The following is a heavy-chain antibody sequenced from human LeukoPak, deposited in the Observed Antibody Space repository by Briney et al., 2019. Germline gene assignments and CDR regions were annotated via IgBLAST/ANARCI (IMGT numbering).Heavy chain of an antibody. V-gene: IGHV1-2*02. Sequence: RASVKVSCKASGYTFTGYYMHWVRQAPGQGLEWMGWINPNSGGTNYAQKFQGRVTMTRDTSISTAYMELSRLRSDDTAVYYCARDRGIVVVPAAILSPHRALDYYYYGMDVWGQGTTVTVSS. J-gene: IGHJ6*02. CDR1: GYTFTGYY. D-gene: IGHD2-2*01. CDR3: ARDRGIVVVPAAILSPHRALDYYYYGMDV. CDR2: INPNSGGT.